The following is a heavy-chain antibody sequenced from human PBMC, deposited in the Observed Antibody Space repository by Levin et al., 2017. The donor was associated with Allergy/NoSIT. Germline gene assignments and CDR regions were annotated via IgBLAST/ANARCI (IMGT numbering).Heavy chain of an antibody. V-gene: IGHV3-23*01. D-gene: IGHD3-16*01. J-gene: IGHJ5*01. CDR1: GFTFDIYA. Sequence: GGSLRLSCVASGFTFDIYAMIWVRQTPHKGLEWVSGLTGSGGQTYYADSVKGRFTISRDNSKNRVYLQMGSVRAEEAGISCCPKYWITAMGTTSWFASWGHGTLVTVS. CDR2: LTGSGGQT. CDR3: PKYWITAMGTTSWFAS.